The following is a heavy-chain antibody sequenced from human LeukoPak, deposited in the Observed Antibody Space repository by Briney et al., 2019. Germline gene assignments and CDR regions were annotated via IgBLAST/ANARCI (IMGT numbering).Heavy chain of an antibody. CDR2: ISAYNGNT. CDR3: ARAPASGSHWFDP. Sequence: ASVKVSCKSAGYTFTSYGISWVRQAPGQGLEWMGWISAYNGNTNYAQKLQGRVTMTTDTSTSTAYMELRSLRSDDTAVYYCARAPASGSHWFDPWGQGPLGTVSS. V-gene: IGHV1-18*01. J-gene: IGHJ5*02. CDR1: GYTFTSYG. D-gene: IGHD1-26*01.